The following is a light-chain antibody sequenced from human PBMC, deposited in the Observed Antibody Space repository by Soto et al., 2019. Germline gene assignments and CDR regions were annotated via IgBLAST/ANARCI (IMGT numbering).Light chain of an antibody. CDR1: QSVGSY. J-gene: IGKJ2*01. CDR3: QHRSNG. Sequence: ETVLTQSPYTLSLSPGERVTLSCRASQSVGSYLVWYQQKPGQAPRLLIYGASNRATGIPARFSGSGSGTDFTLTISSLEPEDFAVYYCQHRSNGFGQGTKLEIK. V-gene: IGKV3-11*01. CDR2: GAS.